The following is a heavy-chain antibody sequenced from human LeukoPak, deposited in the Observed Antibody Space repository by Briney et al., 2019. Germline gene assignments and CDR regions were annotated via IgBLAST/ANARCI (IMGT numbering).Heavy chain of an antibody. V-gene: IGHV4-30-4*08. CDR3: ARDSGMVRETSRFDP. CDR2: IYYSGST. CDR1: GGSISSGDYY. J-gene: IGHJ5*02. Sequence: SETLSLTCIVSGGSISSGDYYWSWIRQPPGKGLGWIGYIYYSGSTYYNPSLKSRVTISVDTSKNQFSLKLSSVTAADTAVYYCARDSGMVRETSRFDPWGQGTLVTVSS. D-gene: IGHD3-10*01.